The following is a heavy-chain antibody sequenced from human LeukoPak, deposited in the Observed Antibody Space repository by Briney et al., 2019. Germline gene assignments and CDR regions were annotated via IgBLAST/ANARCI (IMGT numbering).Heavy chain of an antibody. CDR3: ARRPDYSVADYYYYGIDV. Sequence: SETLSLTCTVSGGSISSSSYYWGWIRQPPGKGLEWIGSIYYSGSTYYNPSLKSRVTISVDTSKNQFCLKLSSVTAADTAVYYCARRPDYSVADYYYYGIDVWGQGTTVTVSS. J-gene: IGHJ6*02. D-gene: IGHD4-11*01. CDR2: IYYSGST. V-gene: IGHV4-39*01. CDR1: GGSISSSSYY.